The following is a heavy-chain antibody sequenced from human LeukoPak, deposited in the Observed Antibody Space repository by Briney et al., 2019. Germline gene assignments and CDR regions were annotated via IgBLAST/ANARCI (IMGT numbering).Heavy chain of an antibody. Sequence: KTSETLSLTCTVSGGSISSSSYYWGWIRQPPGKGLEWIGSIYYSGSTYYNPSLKSRGTISVDTSKNQFSLKLSSVTAADTAVYYCARLQQVYYYGSGSYLGFYYFDYWGQGTLVTVSS. D-gene: IGHD3-10*01. CDR2: IYYSGST. V-gene: IGHV4-39*01. CDR1: GGSISSSSYY. J-gene: IGHJ4*02. CDR3: ARLQQVYYYGSGSYLGFYYFDY.